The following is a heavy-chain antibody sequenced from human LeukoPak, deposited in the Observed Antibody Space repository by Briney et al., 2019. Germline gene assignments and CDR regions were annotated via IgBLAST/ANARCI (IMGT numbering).Heavy chain of an antibody. CDR3: ARHTLEYGDHTWYYFDY. CDR2: INHSGST. Sequence: PSETLSLTCAVYGGSFSGYYWSWIRQPPGKGLEWIGEINHSGSTNYNPSLKSRVTISVDTSKNQFSLKLSSVTAADTAVYYCARHTLEYGDHTWYYFDYWGQGTLVTVSS. V-gene: IGHV4-34*01. J-gene: IGHJ4*02. D-gene: IGHD4-17*01. CDR1: GGSFSGYY.